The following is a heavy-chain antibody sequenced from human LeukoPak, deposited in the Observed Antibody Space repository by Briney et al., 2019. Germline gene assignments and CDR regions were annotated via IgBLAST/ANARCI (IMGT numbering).Heavy chain of an antibody. D-gene: IGHD3-9*01. J-gene: IGHJ4*02. CDR2: ISSSSSYI. V-gene: IGHV3-21*01. CDR3: ARDRAARYSDWSNPDY. CDR1: GFTFSSYS. Sequence: PGGSLRLSCAPSGFTFSSYSMNWVRQAPGEGLEWVSSISSSSSYIFYADSVKGRFTISRDNAKNSLYLQMNSLRAEDTAVYYCARDRAARYSDWSNPDYWGQGTLVTVSS.